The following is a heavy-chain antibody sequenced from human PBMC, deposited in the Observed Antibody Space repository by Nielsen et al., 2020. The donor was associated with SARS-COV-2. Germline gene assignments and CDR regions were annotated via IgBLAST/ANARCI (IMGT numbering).Heavy chain of an antibody. CDR3: ARGGSPFDP. CDR1: GFTFSSYG. CDR2: ISSGESAT. V-gene: IGHV3-48*04. J-gene: IGHJ5*02. Sequence: GGSLRLSCAASGFTFSSYGMHWVRQAPGKGLEWVSYISSGESATYYADSVKGRFTISRDNAKNSLYLQMSSLRAEDTAVYYCARGGSPFDPWGQGTLVTVSS.